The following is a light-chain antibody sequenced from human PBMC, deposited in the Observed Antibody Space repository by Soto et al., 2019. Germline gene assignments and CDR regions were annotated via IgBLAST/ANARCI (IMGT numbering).Light chain of an antibody. CDR1: SSNIGAGYN. V-gene: IGLV1-40*01. Sequence: QSVLTQPPSVSGAPGQRVTISCTGSSSNIGAGYNVHWYQQLPGTAPKLLIYGNSNRPSGVPDRFSGSKSGTSASLAITGLQAEDEADYYCQSYDSSLSGWVXXXGTKLXVL. J-gene: IGLJ3*02. CDR2: GNS. CDR3: QSYDSSLSGWV.